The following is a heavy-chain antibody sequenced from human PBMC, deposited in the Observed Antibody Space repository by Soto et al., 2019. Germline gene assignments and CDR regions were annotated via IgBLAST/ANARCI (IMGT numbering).Heavy chain of an antibody. V-gene: IGHV1-3*01. CDR3: ARGPGRPDGPGDY. Sequence: QVQLVQSGDEVKKPGASVKDSCKAAGYTFTSYAMHWMRQAPGQGLEWMGWINAGNGNTKYSQKFQGRVTITRDTSASTAYKELSSLRSEDTAVYYCARGPGRPDGPGDYWGQGTLVTVSS. D-gene: IGHD6-6*01. CDR1: GYTFTSYA. CDR2: INAGNGNT. J-gene: IGHJ4*02.